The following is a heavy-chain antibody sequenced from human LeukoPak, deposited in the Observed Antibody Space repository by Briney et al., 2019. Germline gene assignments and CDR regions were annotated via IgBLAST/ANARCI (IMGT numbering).Heavy chain of an antibody. CDR3: ARTSHESVLYWSDP. D-gene: IGHD3-16*01. J-gene: IGHJ5*02. Sequence: AASVKVSCTASGYTFTTYGIGWVRQAPGQGLEWMGWISGYNGNTNYAQKFQGRVTMTTDTSTSTAYMELRSLRSDDTAVYYCARTSHESVLYWSDPWGQGILVTVSS. V-gene: IGHV1-18*01. CDR2: ISGYNGNT. CDR1: GYTFTTYG.